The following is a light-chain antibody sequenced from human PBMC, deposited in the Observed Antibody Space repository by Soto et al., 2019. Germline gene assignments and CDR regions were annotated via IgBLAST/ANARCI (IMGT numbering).Light chain of an antibody. CDR1: SSDVGGYNY. J-gene: IGLJ2*01. Sequence: QSALTQPASVSGSPGQSITISCTGTSSDVGGYNYVSWYQQHPGKAPKLMIYDVSNRPSGVSIRFSGSKSGNTASLSISGLQPEDEADYYCSSYTISSTVVFGGGTKLTVL. CDR2: DVS. CDR3: SSYTISSTVV. V-gene: IGLV2-14*01.